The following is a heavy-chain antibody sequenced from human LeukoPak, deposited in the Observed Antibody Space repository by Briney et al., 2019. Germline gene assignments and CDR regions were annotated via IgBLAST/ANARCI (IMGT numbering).Heavy chain of an antibody. CDR2: IRSDGGST. CDR1: GFTFSSYD. Sequence: GGSLRLSCAASGFTFSSYDMRWVRQAPGKGLEWVSFIRSDGGSTLYADSVKGRFTISRDNSKNTLYAEMTSLRAEDTAVYYCATLASGYSSPFDYWGQGTLVTVSS. D-gene: IGHD6-13*01. V-gene: IGHV3-23*01. CDR3: ATLASGYSSPFDY. J-gene: IGHJ4*02.